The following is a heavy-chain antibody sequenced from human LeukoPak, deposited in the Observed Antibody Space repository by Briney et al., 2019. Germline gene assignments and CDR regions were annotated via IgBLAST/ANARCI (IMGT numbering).Heavy chain of an antibody. J-gene: IGHJ4*02. CDR2: SNPSGGRT. D-gene: IGHD4-23*01. V-gene: IGHV1-46*01. CDR1: GFTFSNYY. Sequence: ASVKVSFKASGFTFSNYYMHWVRQAPGLGLEWMGISNPSGGRTSFAQKFQGRLTMTRDTSTSTIYMDLSSLRSKDTAVYYCARDKSNGGNSATFDYWGQGTLVIVSS. CDR3: ARDKSNGGNSATFDY.